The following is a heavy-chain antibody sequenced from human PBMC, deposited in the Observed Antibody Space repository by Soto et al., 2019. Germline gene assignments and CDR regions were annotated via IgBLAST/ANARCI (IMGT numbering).Heavy chain of an antibody. CDR2: ISWDGGST. V-gene: IGHV3-43*01. D-gene: IGHD6-6*01. J-gene: IGHJ6*02. Sequence: PGGSLRLSCAASGFTFDDYTMHWVRQAPGKGLEWVSLISWDGGSTYYADSVKGRFTISRDNSKNSLYLQMNSLRTEDTALYYCAKDLKSIAAPPRMYYYYYGMDVWGQGTTVTVSS. CDR1: GFTFDDYT. CDR3: AKDLKSIAAPPRMYYYYYGMDV.